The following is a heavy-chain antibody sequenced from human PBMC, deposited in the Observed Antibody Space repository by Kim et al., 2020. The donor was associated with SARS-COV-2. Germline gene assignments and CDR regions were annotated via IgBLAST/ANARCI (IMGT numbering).Heavy chain of an antibody. CDR1: GYTFTDYY. Sequence: ASVKVSCKASGYTFTDYYMHWVRQAPGQGLECMGWINLNSGDTKYAQKFQGRVTMTRDTSISTAYMELSSLRSDDTAVYYCARDPEAPELGIDYWGQGTLVTVSS. CDR2: INLNSGDT. V-gene: IGHV1-2*02. D-gene: IGHD7-27*01. CDR3: ARDPEAPELGIDY. J-gene: IGHJ4*02.